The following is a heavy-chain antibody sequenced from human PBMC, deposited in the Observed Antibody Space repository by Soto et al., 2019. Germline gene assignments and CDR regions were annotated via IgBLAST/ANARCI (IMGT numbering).Heavy chain of an antibody. CDR2: ISAYNGNT. CDR3: ARVYCSGGSCYPNYYYYYYMDV. CDR1: GYTFTSYG. Sequence: ASVKVSCKASGYTFTSYGISWVRQAPGQGLEWMGWISAYNGNTNYAQKLQGRVTMTTGTSTSTAYMELRSLRSDDTAMYYCARVYCSGGSCYPNYYYYYYMDVWGKGTTVTVSS. V-gene: IGHV1-18*01. D-gene: IGHD2-15*01. J-gene: IGHJ6*03.